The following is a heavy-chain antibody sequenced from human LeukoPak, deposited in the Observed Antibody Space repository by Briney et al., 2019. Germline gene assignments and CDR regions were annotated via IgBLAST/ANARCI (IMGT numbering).Heavy chain of an antibody. CDR2: ISGSGGST. CDR1: GFTFSSYG. V-gene: IGHV3-23*01. CDR3: ARAGQYRFDY. Sequence: GSLRLSCAASGFTFSSYGMSWVRQAPGKGLEWVSAISGSGGSTYYADSVKGRFTISRDNAKNTLYLQMNSLRADDTAVYYCARAGQYRFDYWGQGALVTVSS. D-gene: IGHD2/OR15-2a*01. J-gene: IGHJ4*02.